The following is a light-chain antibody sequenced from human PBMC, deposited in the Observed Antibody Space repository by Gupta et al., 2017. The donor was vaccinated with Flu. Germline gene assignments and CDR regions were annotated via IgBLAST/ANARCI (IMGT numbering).Light chain of an antibody. CDR2: GVS. Sequence: RATLSCRASQSISLNYLAWYQQKPGQAPRLLIYGVSTRATGIPNRFSGSGSGTDFTLTISRLEPEDCAVYYCQQYGSSPLFSFGPGTKSGSQT. CDR1: QSISLNY. CDR3: QQYGSSPLFS. J-gene: IGKJ3*01. V-gene: IGKV3-20*01.